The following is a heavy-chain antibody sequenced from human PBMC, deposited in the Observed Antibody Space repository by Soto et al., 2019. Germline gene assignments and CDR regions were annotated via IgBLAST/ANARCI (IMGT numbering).Heavy chain of an antibody. CDR1: GFTFSSYS. CDR2: ISYDGSNK. CDR3: ASTSKAVVGWLLAF. V-gene: IGHV3-30-3*01. Sequence: XECLRLSCAASGFTFSSYSMHWVRQAPGKGLEWVAVISYDGSNKYYADSVKGRFTISRDNSKNTLYLQMNSLRAEDTAVYYCASTSKAVVGWLLAFWGQGTLVTVSS. D-gene: IGHD3-22*01. J-gene: IGHJ4*02.